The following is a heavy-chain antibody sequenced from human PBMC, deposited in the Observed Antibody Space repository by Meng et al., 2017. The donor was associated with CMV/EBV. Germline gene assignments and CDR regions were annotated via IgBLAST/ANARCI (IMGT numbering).Heavy chain of an antibody. CDR3: ARNYYGSGSWFDP. Sequence: VQLVQAGDEGKKPGASVKVSCKASGYTFISYGSSWVRQAPGQGLEWMGWISAYNGNTNYAQKLQGRVTMTTDTSTSTAYMELRSLRSDDTAVYYCARNYYGSGSWFDPWGQGTLVTVSS. CDR2: ISAYNGNT. D-gene: IGHD3-10*01. V-gene: IGHV1-18*01. J-gene: IGHJ5*02. CDR1: GYTFISYG.